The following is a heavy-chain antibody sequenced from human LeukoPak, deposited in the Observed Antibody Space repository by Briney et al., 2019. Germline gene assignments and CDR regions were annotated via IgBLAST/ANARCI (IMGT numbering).Heavy chain of an antibody. CDR1: GVSISTYY. Sequence: KPSETLSLTCSVSGVSISTYYWIWIRQPPAKGLEWMGFFSYSGSTKYNPSLKSRVTISVDTSKNQFSLKLNSVTAADTAVYYCARMYSGTSYYFDYWGQGTLVTVSS. D-gene: IGHD1-26*01. CDR3: ARMYSGTSYYFDY. V-gene: IGHV4-59*01. J-gene: IGHJ4*02. CDR2: FSYSGST.